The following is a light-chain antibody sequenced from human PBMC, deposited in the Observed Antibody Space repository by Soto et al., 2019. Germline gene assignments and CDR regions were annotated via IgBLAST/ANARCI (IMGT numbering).Light chain of an antibody. CDR3: QQYGSSPPYT. CDR2: GAS. V-gene: IGKV3-20*01. CDR1: QSVSRNY. J-gene: IGKJ2*01. Sequence: EIVLTQSPGTLSLSPGERATLSCRASQSVSRNYLAWYQQKPGQATRLLIYGASSRATGIPDRFSGSGSGTDFTLTFSRPEPEDFAVYYCQQYGSSPPYTFGQGTKLDIK.